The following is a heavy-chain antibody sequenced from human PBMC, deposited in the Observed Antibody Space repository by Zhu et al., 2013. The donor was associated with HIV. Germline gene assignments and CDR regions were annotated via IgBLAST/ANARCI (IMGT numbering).Heavy chain of an antibody. V-gene: IGHV1-69*01. D-gene: IGHD4-17*01. CDR1: GGTFSSYA. J-gene: IGHJ6*02. CDR3: ARNYGDSRRDTNYYGMDV. Sequence: QVQLVQSGAEVKKPGSSVKVSCKASGGTFSSYAISWVRQAPGQGLGWMGGIIPIFGTANYAQKFQGRVTITADESTSTAYMELSSLRSEDTAVYYCARNYGDSRRDTNYYGMDVWGQGTTVTVSS. CDR2: IIPIFGTA.